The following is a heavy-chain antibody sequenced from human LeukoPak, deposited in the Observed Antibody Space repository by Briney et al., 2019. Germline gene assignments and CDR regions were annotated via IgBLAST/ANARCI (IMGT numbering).Heavy chain of an antibody. CDR1: GYTFTSYD. Sequence: ASVTVSFKSSGYTFTSYDANWVRQAPGQGREWMGWMNPNSDNTGYAQKFQGRVTMTKNTSISTAYMELSSLRSEDTAVYYCARGGASLYYFDDWGQGTLVTVSS. J-gene: IGHJ4*02. CDR2: MNPNSDNT. CDR3: ARGGASLYYFDD. V-gene: IGHV1-8*01.